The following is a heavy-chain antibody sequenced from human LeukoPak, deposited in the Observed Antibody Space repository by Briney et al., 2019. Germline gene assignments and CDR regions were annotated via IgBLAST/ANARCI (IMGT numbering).Heavy chain of an antibody. CDR1: GYTFTKYG. Sequence: ASVNVSCKASGYTFTKYGNSWVRQAPGQGLEWMGLISTYSGNTNYVQKLQGRVTMTTDTSTNTAYVELRSLRSDDTAVYYCARGRAAADDFDYWGQGTLVTVSS. CDR2: ISTYSGNT. CDR3: ARGRAAADDFDY. D-gene: IGHD6-13*01. J-gene: IGHJ4*02. V-gene: IGHV1-18*04.